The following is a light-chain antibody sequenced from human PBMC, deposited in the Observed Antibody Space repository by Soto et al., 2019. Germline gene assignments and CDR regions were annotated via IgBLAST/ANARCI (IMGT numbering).Light chain of an antibody. CDR1: QRVSSTY. Sequence: EIVLTQSPGPLSLSPGERATLSCRAIQRVSSTYLAWYQQKPGQAPRLLIYGASNRATGIPDRFSGSGSGTDFTLTISRLEPEDFAVYYCQQYGGSRWTFGQGTRVDI. J-gene: IGKJ1*01. V-gene: IGKV3-20*01. CDR2: GAS. CDR3: QQYGGSRWT.